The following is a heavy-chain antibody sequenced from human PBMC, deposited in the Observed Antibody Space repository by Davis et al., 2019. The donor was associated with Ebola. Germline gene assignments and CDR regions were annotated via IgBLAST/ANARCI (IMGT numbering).Heavy chain of an antibody. V-gene: IGHV4-4*02. CDR1: GFSLSTSGMR. CDR3: ARGPSLQLFDY. J-gene: IGHJ4*02. D-gene: IGHD4-11*01. CDR2: INHSGST. Sequence: SGPTLVKPTQTLTLTCTFSGFSLSTSGMRVSWIRQPPGKGLEWIGEINHSGSTNYNPSLKSRVTISVDTSKNQFSLKLSSVTAADTAVYYCARGPSLQLFDYWGQGTLVTVSS.